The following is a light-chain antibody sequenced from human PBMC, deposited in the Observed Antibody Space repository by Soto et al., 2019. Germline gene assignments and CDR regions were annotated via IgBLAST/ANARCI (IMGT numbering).Light chain of an antibody. CDR2: GAS. V-gene: IGKV3-20*01. Sequence: EIVLTQSTGTLSLSPGERATLSCRASQSVSSSYLAWYQQKPGQAPRLLIYGASSRATGIPDRFSGSGSGTDFTLTISRLEPEDFAVYYCQLYGSSPQTFGKGTKVDIK. CDR3: QLYGSSPQT. CDR1: QSVSSSY. J-gene: IGKJ1*01.